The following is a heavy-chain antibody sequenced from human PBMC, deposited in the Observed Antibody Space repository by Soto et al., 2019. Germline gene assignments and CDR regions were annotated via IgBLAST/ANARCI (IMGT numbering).Heavy chain of an antibody. Sequence: PGASVKVSCKASGYTFTGYYMHWVRQAPGQGLEWMGWINPNSGGTNYAQKFQGWVTMTRDTSISTAYMELSRLRSDDTAVYYCARDLSGAAAGTGYDYWGQGTLVTVSS. J-gene: IGHJ4*02. V-gene: IGHV1-2*04. D-gene: IGHD6-13*01. CDR3: ARDLSGAAAGTGYDY. CDR2: INPNSGGT. CDR1: GYTFTGYY.